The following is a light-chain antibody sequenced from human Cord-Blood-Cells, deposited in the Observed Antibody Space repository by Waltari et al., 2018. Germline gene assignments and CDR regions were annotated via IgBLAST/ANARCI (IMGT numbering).Light chain of an antibody. Sequence: QSVLTQPPSASGTPGQRVTISCSGSSSNIGSNYVYWYQQLPGTAPKLRIYRNKPGPSGVPDRFSGSKSGTSASLAISGLRSEYEADYYCAAWDDSLSGVVFGGGTKLTVL. CDR1: SSNIGSNY. CDR3: AAWDDSLSGVV. V-gene: IGLV1-47*01. J-gene: IGLJ2*01. CDR2: RNK.